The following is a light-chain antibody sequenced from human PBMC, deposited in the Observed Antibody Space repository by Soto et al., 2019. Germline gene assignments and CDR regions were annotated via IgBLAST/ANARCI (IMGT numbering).Light chain of an antibody. CDR1: SSDVGGYNY. J-gene: IGLJ1*01. CDR2: DVS. CDR3: SSYTISSTYV. Sequence: QSVLTQPASVSGSPGQSIAISCTGTSSDVGGYNYVSWYQQHPGKAPKLLINDVSTRPSGVSSRFSGSKSGNTASLTISGLQAEDEADYYCSSYTISSTYVFGTGTKLTVL. V-gene: IGLV2-14*01.